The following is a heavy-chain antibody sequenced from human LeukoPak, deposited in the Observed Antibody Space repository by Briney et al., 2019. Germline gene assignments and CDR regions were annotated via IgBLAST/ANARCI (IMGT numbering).Heavy chain of an antibody. J-gene: IGHJ4*02. CDR3: ASEDYDFWSGRQRYYFDY. D-gene: IGHD3-3*01. V-gene: IGHV4-4*07. CDR2: IYTSGST. CDR1: GGSISSYY. Sequence: SETLSLTCTVSGGSISSYYWSWIRQPAGEGLAWIGRIYTSGSTNYNHSLKSRVTMSVDTSKNQFSLKLSSVTAADTAVYYCASEDYDFWSGRQRYYFDYWGQGTMVTVSS.